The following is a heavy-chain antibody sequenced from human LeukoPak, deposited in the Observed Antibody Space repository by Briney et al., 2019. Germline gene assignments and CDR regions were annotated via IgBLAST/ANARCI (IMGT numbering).Heavy chain of an antibody. CDR1: GGSISSGSYS. V-gene: IGHV4-30-4*07. Sequence: PSETLSLTCGVSGGSISSGSYSWSWIRQPPGKGLEWIGYMFYTGNTYYNPSLKSRVTISVDTSKNQFSLKVSSVAAADTAVYYCARGAGSTTSNDAFDIWGRGTMVTVSS. D-gene: IGHD1-1*01. CDR3: ARGAGSTTSNDAFDI. J-gene: IGHJ3*02. CDR2: MFYTGNT.